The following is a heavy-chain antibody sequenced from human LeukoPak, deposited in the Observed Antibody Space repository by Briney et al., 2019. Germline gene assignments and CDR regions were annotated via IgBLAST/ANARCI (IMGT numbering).Heavy chain of an antibody. CDR1: GGSISSYY. CDR2: TYYSGST. D-gene: IGHD6-13*01. J-gene: IGHJ3*02. CDR3: ARQGSSWYLDAFDI. V-gene: IGHV4-59*12. Sequence: SETLSLTCTVSGGSISSYYWSWIRQPPGKTLEWIGYTYYSGSTKYNPSLQSRVTISLDTSKNQFSLKLSSVTAADTAVYYCARQGSSWYLDAFDIWGQGTMVTVSS.